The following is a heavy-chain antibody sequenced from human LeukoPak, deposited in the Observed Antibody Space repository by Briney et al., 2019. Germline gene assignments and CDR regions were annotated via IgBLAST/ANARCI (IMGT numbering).Heavy chain of an antibody. J-gene: IGHJ5*02. D-gene: IGHD4-23*01. CDR1: GGSISSSSDY. V-gene: IGHV4-39*01. Sequence: YPSETLSLTCTVSGGSISSSSDYWGWVRQPRGKGVEWIESSYYSGSTYYNPSLKSRVTISVDTSKTQFSLRLSSVPAADPAVYSCASHLAPIRWSQSNWFDPWGQGTLVTVSS. CDR2: SYYSGST. CDR3: ASHLAPIRWSQSNWFDP.